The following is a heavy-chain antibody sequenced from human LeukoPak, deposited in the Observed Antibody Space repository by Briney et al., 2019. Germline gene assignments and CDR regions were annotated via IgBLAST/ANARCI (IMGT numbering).Heavy chain of an antibody. J-gene: IGHJ5*02. D-gene: IGHD2-8*01. V-gene: IGHV3-21*01. CDR1: GFTFSSYS. CDR2: ISSSSSYI. Sequence: GGSLRLSCAASGFTFSSYSMNWVRQAPGKGLEWVSSISSSSSYIYYADSVKGRFTISRDNAKNSLYLQMNSLRAEDTAVYYCAKDVWRTSPGWFDPWGQGTLVTVSS. CDR3: AKDVWRTSPGWFDP.